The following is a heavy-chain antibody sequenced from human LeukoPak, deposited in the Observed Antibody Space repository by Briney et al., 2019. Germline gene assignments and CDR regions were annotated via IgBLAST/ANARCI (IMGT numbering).Heavy chain of an antibody. CDR1: GFTVSSNY. J-gene: IGHJ3*02. Sequence: PGGSLRLSCAASGFTVSSNYMGWVRQAPGKGLEWVSVIYSGGSTYYADSVKGRFTISRENSKNTLYLQMNSLRVEDTAVYYCARVIVGGIHGAFDIWGQGTMVTVSS. CDR3: ARVIVGGIHGAFDI. V-gene: IGHV3-53*01. CDR2: IYSGGST. D-gene: IGHD1-26*01.